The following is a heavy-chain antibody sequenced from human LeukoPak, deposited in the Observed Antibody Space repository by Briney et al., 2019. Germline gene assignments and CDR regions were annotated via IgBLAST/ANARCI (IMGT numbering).Heavy chain of an antibody. V-gene: IGHV4-4*07. J-gene: IGHJ6*03. Sequence: SETLSLTCTVSGYSITSAYYWSWIRQPAGKGLEWIGRIYTSGSTNYNPSLKSRVTMSVDTSKNQFSLKLSSVTAADTAVYYCARGSPIEAFKAAARWVHISDYMDVWGKGTTVTISS. CDR2: IYTSGST. CDR1: GYSITSAYY. CDR3: ARGSPIEAFKAAARWVHISDYMDV. D-gene: IGHD6-13*01.